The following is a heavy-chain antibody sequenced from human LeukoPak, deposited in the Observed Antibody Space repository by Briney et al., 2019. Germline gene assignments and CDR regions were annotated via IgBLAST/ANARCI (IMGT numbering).Heavy chain of an antibody. D-gene: IGHD2-21*02. CDR3: ARGALCGGDCHWFDP. CDR2: ISYDGSNK. Sequence: GRSLRLSCAASGFTFSSYAMHWVRQAPGKGLEWVAVISYDGSNKYYADSVKGRFTISRDNSKNTLYLQMNSLRAEDTAVYYCARGALCGGDCHWFDPWGQGTLVTVSS. J-gene: IGHJ5*02. V-gene: IGHV3-30-3*01. CDR1: GFTFSSYA.